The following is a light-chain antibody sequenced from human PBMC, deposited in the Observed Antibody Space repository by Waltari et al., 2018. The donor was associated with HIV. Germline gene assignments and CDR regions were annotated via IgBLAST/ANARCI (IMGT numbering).Light chain of an antibody. Sequence: VLTQSQGTLSLSPGERAAISCRASQSSSRRYLAGYQQKPGQATRALIHGLSNRATGFPDRFSGSGSGTDFTLTSSRLESEDFAVYYCQQYGNSPRTFGQGTKVEIK. CDR2: GLS. V-gene: IGKV3-20*01. CDR3: QQYGNSPRT. J-gene: IGKJ1*01. CDR1: QSSSRRY.